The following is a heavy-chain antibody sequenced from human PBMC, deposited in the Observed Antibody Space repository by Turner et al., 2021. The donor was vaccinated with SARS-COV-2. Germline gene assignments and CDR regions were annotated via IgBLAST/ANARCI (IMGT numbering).Heavy chain of an antibody. CDR3: AIKLWYISGWYAVDP. Sequence: QVQLQQWGAGLLKPSETLSLTCAVYGGSFSGYCWSWIRQPPGKGLELIGEINHSGSTNYNPSLKSRVTISVDTSKNQFSLKLSSVTAADTAVYYCAIKLWYISGWYAVDPWGQGTLVTVSS. CDR2: INHSGST. V-gene: IGHV4-34*01. D-gene: IGHD6-19*01. J-gene: IGHJ5*02. CDR1: GGSFSGYC.